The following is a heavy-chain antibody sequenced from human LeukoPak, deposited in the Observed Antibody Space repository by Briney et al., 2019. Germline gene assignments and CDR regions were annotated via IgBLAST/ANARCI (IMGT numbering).Heavy chain of an antibody. CDR3: ARTFFRFGELLSGYFDY. D-gene: IGHD3-10*01. V-gene: IGHV3-53*01. J-gene: IGHJ4*02. Sequence: GGSLRLSCAASGFTVSSNYMSWVRQAPGKGLEWVSVIYSGGSTYYADSVKGRFTISRDNSKNTLYLQMNSLRAEDTAVYYCARTFFRFGELLSGYFDYWGQGTLVTVSS. CDR1: GFTVSSNY. CDR2: IYSGGST.